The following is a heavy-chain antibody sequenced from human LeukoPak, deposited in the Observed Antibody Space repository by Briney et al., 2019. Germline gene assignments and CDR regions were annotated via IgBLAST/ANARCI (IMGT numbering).Heavy chain of an antibody. J-gene: IGHJ4*02. D-gene: IGHD7-27*01. V-gene: IGHV3-74*01. CDR1: GFAFSSNW. Sequence: GGSLRLSCAASGFAFSSNWMHWVRQTPGKGLVWVSRINSGGSGTSYTASVEGRFTISRDNAKNTLYLQMNSLRVEDTAVYYCATSLGPLTEYWGQGTLVTVSS. CDR2: INSGGSGT. CDR3: ATSLGPLTEY.